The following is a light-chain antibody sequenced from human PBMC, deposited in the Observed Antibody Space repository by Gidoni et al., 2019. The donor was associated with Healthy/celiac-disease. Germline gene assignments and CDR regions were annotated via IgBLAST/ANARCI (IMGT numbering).Light chain of an antibody. J-gene: IGKJ2*01. V-gene: IGKV2-28*01. CDR3: MQALQTPRT. Sequence: IVMTQSPLSLPVTPGEPASISCRSSQSLLHSNGYNYLDWYLQRPGQSPQLLIYLGSNRASGVPDRFSGSGSGTDFTLKISRVEAGDVGVYYCMQALQTPRTFGQXTKLEIK. CDR2: LGS. CDR1: QSLLHSNGYNY.